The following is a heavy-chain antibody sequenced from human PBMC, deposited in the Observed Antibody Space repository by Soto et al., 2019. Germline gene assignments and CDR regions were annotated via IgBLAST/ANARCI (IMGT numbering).Heavy chain of an antibody. CDR3: ARHYYDTRGYSTLNWFDP. D-gene: IGHD3-22*01. CDR1: GGSIRSYY. J-gene: IGHJ5*02. CDR2: VNYSGST. Sequence: SXTLSLTCTVSGGSIRSYYWSWIRQPAGKGLEWIGYVNYSGSTIYNPSLKSRVTISLDKSKNHFSLNLNSVTAADTAVYYCARHYYDTRGYSTLNWFDPWGQGTLVTVSS. V-gene: IGHV4-59*08.